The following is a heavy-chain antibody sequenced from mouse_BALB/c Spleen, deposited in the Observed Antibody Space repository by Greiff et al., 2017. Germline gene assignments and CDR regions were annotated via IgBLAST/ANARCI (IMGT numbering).Heavy chain of an antibody. D-gene: IGHD1-1*01. CDR2: ISSGGST. V-gene: IGHV5-6-5*01. CDR1: GFTFSSYA. Sequence: EVQLQESGGGLVKPGGSLKLSCAASGFTFSSYAMSWVRQTPEKRLEWVASISSGGSTYYPDSVKGRFTISRDNARNILYLQMSSLRSEDTAMYYCARGDTTVVGGFDYWGQGTTLTVSS. J-gene: IGHJ2*01. CDR3: ARGDTTVVGGFDY.